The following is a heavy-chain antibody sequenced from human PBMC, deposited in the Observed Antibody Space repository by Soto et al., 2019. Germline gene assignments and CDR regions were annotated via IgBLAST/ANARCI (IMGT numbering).Heavy chain of an antibody. D-gene: IGHD3-16*02. CDR2: FDPADGET. V-gene: IGHV1-24*01. CDR3: ATYLRREYYDYVWGSYREYYFDY. J-gene: IGHJ4*02. Sequence: QVQLVQSGAEVKKPGASVKVSCKVSGYTLTELSMHWVRQAPGKGLEWMGGFDPADGETIYAQKFQGRVTMTEDTSTDTAYMELSSMRSEDAAVYYCATYLRREYYDYVWGSYREYYFDYWGQGTLVTVSS. CDR1: GYTLTELS.